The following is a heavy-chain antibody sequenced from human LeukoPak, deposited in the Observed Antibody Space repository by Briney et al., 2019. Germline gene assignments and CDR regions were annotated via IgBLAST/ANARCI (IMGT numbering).Heavy chain of an antibody. D-gene: IGHD2-21*01. CDR3: AKAPVTSCRGAYCYPFDS. J-gene: IGHJ4*02. CDR2: ISSSSSTI. V-gene: IGHV3-23*01. CDR1: GFTFSSYA. Sequence: GGSLRLSCAASGFTFSSYAMSWVRQAPGKGLEWVSYISSSSSTIYYADSVRGRFTISRDNSKNTLYLQMNSLRAEDAAVYFCAKAPVTSCRGAYCYPFDSWGQGTLVTVSS.